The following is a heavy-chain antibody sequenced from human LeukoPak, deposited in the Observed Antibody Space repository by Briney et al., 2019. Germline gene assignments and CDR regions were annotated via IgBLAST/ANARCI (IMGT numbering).Heavy chain of an antibody. Sequence: GGSLRLSCAASGFTFSSYSMNWVRQAPGKGLEWVSSISSSSSYIYYADSVKGRFTISRDNAKNSLYLQMNSLRAEDTAVYYCARVLYDYVWGSYRYDSWFDPWGQGTLVTVSP. V-gene: IGHV3-21*01. D-gene: IGHD3-16*02. CDR2: ISSSSSYI. J-gene: IGHJ5*02. CDR1: GFTFSSYS. CDR3: ARVLYDYVWGSYRYDSWFDP.